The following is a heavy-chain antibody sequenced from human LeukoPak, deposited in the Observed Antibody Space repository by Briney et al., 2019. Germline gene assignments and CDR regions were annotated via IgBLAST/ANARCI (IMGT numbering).Heavy chain of an antibody. Sequence: GGSLRLSCAASGFTFSXXXXXXVRQAPGXXXEWVSYISSXSSTXXXXXSXXXXXXISRDNAKNSLYLQMNSLRDEDTAVYYCARPGNDAFDIWGQGTMVTVSS. CDR2: ISSXSSTX. CDR3: ARPGNDAFDI. V-gene: IGHV3-48*02. J-gene: IGHJ3*02. CDR1: GFTFSXXX.